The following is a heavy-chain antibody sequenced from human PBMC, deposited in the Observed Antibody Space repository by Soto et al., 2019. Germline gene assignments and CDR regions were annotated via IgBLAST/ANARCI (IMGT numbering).Heavy chain of an antibody. V-gene: IGHV1-3*01. CDR3: ARAISGYVT. CDR2: INAGEGYT. Sequence: QVHLVQSGAEVKNPGASVRVSCKASGITYSTYAIHWVRQAPGQGLEGMGWINAGEGYTRYSQDFQGRVTLTTVTSASTTYMDLSKLTFEDTGVYYCARAISGYVTWGQGTQVTVSS. CDR1: GITYSTYA. D-gene: IGHD6-25*01. J-gene: IGHJ5*02.